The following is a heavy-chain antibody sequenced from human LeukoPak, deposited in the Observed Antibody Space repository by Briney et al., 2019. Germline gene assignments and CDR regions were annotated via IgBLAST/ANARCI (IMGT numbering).Heavy chain of an antibody. V-gene: IGHV3-48*04. CDR2: ISSSGSTI. CDR1: GFTFSSYA. Sequence: GGSLRLSCAASGFTFSSYAMSWVRQAPGKGLEWISYISSSGSTIYYADSVKGRFTISRDNAKNSLYLQMNSLRAEDTAVYYCAKDRGSGFIWGQGTMVTVSS. J-gene: IGHJ3*02. D-gene: IGHD3-3*01. CDR3: AKDRGSGFI.